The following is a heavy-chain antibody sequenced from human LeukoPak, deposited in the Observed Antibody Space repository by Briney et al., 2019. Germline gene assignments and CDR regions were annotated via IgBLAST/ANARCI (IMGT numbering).Heavy chain of an antibody. CDR1: GFTFSSYS. CDR3: ARDPGVPAAVLDY. Sequence: GGSLRPSCAASGFTFSSYSMNWVRQAPGKGLEWVSSISSSSSYIYYADSVKGRFTISRDNAKNSLYLQMNSLRAEDTAVYYCARDPGVPAAVLDYWGQGTLVTVSS. CDR2: ISSSSSYI. V-gene: IGHV3-21*01. J-gene: IGHJ4*02. D-gene: IGHD2-2*01.